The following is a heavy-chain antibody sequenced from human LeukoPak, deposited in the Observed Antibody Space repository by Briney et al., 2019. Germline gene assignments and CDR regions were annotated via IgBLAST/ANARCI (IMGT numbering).Heavy chain of an antibody. V-gene: IGHV4-39*01. CDR1: GGSISSSSYY. Sequence: SETLSLTCTVSGGSISSSSYYWGWIRQPPGKGLEWIGSIYYSGSTYYNPSLKSRVAISVDTSKNQFSLKLSSVTAADTAVYYCARSGDYYGSGSYYKPVDYWGQGTLVTVSS. J-gene: IGHJ4*02. CDR3: ARSGDYYGSGSYYKPVDY. CDR2: IYYSGST. D-gene: IGHD3-10*01.